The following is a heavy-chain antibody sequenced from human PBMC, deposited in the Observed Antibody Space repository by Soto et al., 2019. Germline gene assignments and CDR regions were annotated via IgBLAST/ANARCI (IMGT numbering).Heavy chain of an antibody. Sequence: PSETLSLTCTVSGGSLSSSSYYWGWIRQPAGKWLEWIVSSYYSGSTYYNPSLKSGVTISLDTSKNQCSRMLSSVTAADTAVYYCARLIADQVRWFDPWGQGTLVTVSS. J-gene: IGHJ5*02. CDR1: GGSLSSSSYY. CDR2: SYYSGST. V-gene: IGHV4-39*01. CDR3: ARLIADQVRWFDP. D-gene: IGHD6-13*01.